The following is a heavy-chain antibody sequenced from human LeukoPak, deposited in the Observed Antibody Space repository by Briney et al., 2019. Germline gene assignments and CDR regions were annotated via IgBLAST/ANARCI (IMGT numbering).Heavy chain of an antibody. J-gene: IGHJ6*04. CDR2: ISGSGGST. CDR1: GFTFSSYA. V-gene: IGHV3-23*01. Sequence: GGSLRLSCAASGFTFSSYAMSWVRQAPGKGLEWVSAISGSGGSTYYADSVKGRFTISRDNSKNTLYLQMNSLRAEGTAVYYWAIRDYYGSGSIPDFSFFSYYYGMDVWGKGTTVTVSS. CDR3: AIRDYYGSGSIPDFSFFSYYYGMDV. D-gene: IGHD3-10*01.